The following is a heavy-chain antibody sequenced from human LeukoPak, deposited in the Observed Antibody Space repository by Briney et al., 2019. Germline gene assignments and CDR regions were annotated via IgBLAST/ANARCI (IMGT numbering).Heavy chain of an antibody. CDR1: GYTFTIYY. CDR2: FNPSGDTT. D-gene: IGHD2-8*01. CDR3: ARVPYCSNGICYTHYYCDY. J-gene: IGHJ4*02. Sequence: GASVKVSCKASGYTFTIYYMHWVRQAPGQGLEWLGIFNPSGDTTSYAQKFQGRVTMTRDTSTSTVYMELSSLRSEDTAVYYCARVPYCSNGICYTHYYCDYWGQGTLVTVSS. V-gene: IGHV1-46*01.